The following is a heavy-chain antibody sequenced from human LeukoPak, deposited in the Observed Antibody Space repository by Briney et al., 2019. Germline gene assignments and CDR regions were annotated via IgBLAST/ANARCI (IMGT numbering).Heavy chain of an antibody. CDR1: GFTFIDYD. D-gene: IGHD6-19*01. J-gene: IGHJ4*02. CDR2: IGIRGDT. CDR3: ARGGIQVSGIDEFDY. V-gene: IGHV3-13*01. Sequence: GGSLRLSCAASGFTFIDYDMHWVRQVIGRGLEWVSAIGIRGDTHYSGSVKGRFTISRENAESSLYLQVNSLRAEDTAVYYCARGGIQVSGIDEFDYWGQGTLVTVSS.